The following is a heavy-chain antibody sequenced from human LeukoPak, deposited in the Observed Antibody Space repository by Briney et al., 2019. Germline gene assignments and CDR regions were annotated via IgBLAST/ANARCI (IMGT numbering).Heavy chain of an antibody. Sequence: GGSLRLSCAASGFTFSSYAMSWVRQAPGKGLEWVGRIKSKTDGGTTDYAAPVKGRFTISRDDSKNTLYLQMNSLKTEDTAVYYCTTDSNPLGVIDYWGQGTLVTVSS. V-gene: IGHV3-15*01. D-gene: IGHD4-11*01. CDR3: TTDSNPLGVIDY. J-gene: IGHJ4*02. CDR1: GFTFSSYA. CDR2: IKSKTDGGTT.